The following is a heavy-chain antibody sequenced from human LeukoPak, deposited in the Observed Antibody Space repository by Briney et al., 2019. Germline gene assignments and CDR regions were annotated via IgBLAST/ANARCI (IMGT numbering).Heavy chain of an antibody. V-gene: IGHV3-66*02. CDR2: IYRGGST. D-gene: IGHD2-2*01. CDR3: AREHQYYFDS. CDR1: GFTVSSNY. J-gene: IGHJ4*02. Sequence: PGGSLRLSCAASGFTVSSNYMSWVRQAPGKGLEWVSVIYRGGSTYYVDSVKGRFTISRDNSKNTLYLQMNSLRAEDTAVYYCAREHQYYFDSWGQGTLVTVSS.